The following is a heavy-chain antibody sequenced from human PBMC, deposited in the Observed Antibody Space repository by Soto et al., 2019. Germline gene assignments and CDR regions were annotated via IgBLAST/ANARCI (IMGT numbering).Heavy chain of an antibody. V-gene: IGHV4-39*02. CDR1: GGSVDRNRYY. CDR3: ARDFFDSSDYTTNWFDP. CDR2: IFYTGNT. D-gene: IGHD3-22*01. Sequence: PSETLSLTCTVSGGSVDRNRYYWAWIRQAPGKGQEWIGSIFYTGNTYYNPSLKSRVIISVDTSKNQFSLKLTSVTAADAALYYCARDFFDSSDYTTNWFDPWGQGTLVTVS. J-gene: IGHJ5*02.